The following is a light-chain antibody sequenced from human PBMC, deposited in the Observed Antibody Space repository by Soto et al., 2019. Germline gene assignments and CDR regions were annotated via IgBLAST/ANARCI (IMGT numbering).Light chain of an antibody. CDR2: KAS. CDR3: QQYNSYPRT. Sequence: DIQMTQSPSTLSASVGDRVTITCRASQSISSWLAWYQQKPGKAPKLLIYKASSLESGVPSRFSGSGSGIGFPLITSSLQPDDFAPYYGQQYNSYPRTFGQGTKLEIK. J-gene: IGKJ2*01. V-gene: IGKV1-5*03. CDR1: QSISSW.